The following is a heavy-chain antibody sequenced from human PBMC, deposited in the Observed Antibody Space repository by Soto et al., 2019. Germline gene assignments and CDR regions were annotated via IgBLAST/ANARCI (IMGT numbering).Heavy chain of an antibody. CDR1: GDYIHVGGYY. J-gene: IGHJ5*02. D-gene: IGHD2-2*01. Sequence: TSETLSLTCSVSGDYIHVGGYYWTWIRQRPGKGLEWMGYIYYTGKTYYNPSLESRLTMSVDRSKNQFSLRLTSVTAADTAVYFCGRDLTSNANCIDPWGQGTPVTVSS. CDR2: IYYTGKT. V-gene: IGHV4-30-4*01. CDR3: GRDLTSNANCIDP.